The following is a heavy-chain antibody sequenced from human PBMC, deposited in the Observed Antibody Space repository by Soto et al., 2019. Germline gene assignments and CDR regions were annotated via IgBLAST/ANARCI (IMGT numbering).Heavy chain of an antibody. D-gene: IGHD3-10*01. J-gene: IGHJ4*02. Sequence: GGSLRLSCAASGFTFDDYAMNWVRQAPGKGLEWVSSISSSSSYIYYADSVKGRFTISRDNAKNSLYLQMNSLRAEDTAVYYCARAGGSGSYYFDYWGQGTXVTVSS. CDR1: GFTFDDYA. V-gene: IGHV3-21*01. CDR2: ISSSSSYI. CDR3: ARAGGSGSYYFDY.